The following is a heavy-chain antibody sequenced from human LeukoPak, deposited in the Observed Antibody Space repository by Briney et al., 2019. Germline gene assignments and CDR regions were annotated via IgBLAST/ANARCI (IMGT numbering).Heavy chain of an antibody. CDR1: GFTFSSYS. D-gene: IGHD3-22*01. CDR3: ARSPYYDRDFDY. J-gene: IGHJ4*02. V-gene: IGHV3-21*01. CDR2: ISSSSSYI. Sequence: GGSLRLSCAASGFTFSSYSMTWVRRAPGKGLEWVSSISSSSSYIYYADSVKGRFTISRDNAKNSLYLQMNSLRAEDTAVYYCARSPYYDRDFDYWGQGTLVTVSS.